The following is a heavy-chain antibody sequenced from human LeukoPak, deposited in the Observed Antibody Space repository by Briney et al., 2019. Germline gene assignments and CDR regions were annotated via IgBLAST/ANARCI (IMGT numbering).Heavy chain of an antibody. CDR2: ISYDGSNK. J-gene: IGHJ4*02. CDR3: ARELSGWYYFDY. D-gene: IGHD6-19*01. CDR1: GFTFSSYA. Sequence: GGSLRLSCAASGFTFSSYAMHWVRQAPGKGLEWVAVISYDGSNKYYADSVKGRFTISRDNSKNTLFLQMNSLRAEDTAVYYCARELSGWYYFDYWGQGTLVTVTS. V-gene: IGHV3-30*04.